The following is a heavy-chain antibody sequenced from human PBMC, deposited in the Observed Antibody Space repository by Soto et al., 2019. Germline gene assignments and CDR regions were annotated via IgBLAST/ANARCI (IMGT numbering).Heavy chain of an antibody. D-gene: IGHD5-12*01. Sequence: AASVKVSFKASGGTFSSYAISWVRQAPGQGLEWMGGIIPIFGTANYAQKFQGRVTITADESTSTAYMELSSLRSEDTAVYYCATRERHSGYDFGFDYWGQGTLVTVSS. CDR3: ATRERHSGYDFGFDY. V-gene: IGHV1-69*13. J-gene: IGHJ4*02. CDR1: GGTFSSYA. CDR2: IIPIFGTA.